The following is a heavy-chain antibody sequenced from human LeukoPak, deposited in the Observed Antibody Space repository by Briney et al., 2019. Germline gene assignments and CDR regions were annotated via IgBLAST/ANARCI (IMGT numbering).Heavy chain of an antibody. Sequence: SVKVSCKASGFTFTRSAMQWVRQARGQRLEWIGWIVVGSGNTKYAQKFQERVTITRDTSTSTAYMELRSLRSDDTAVYYCARVGYYDSSGYNDYWGQGTLVTVSS. CDR2: IVVGSGNT. J-gene: IGHJ4*02. V-gene: IGHV1-58*02. CDR1: GFTFTRSA. CDR3: ARVGYYDSSGYNDY. D-gene: IGHD3-22*01.